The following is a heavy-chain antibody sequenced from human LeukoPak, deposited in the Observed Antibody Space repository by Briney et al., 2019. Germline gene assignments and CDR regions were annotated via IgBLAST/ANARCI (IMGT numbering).Heavy chain of an antibody. CDR3: ARGTGSYYSLGY. D-gene: IGHD1-26*01. V-gene: IGHV3-74*01. J-gene: IGHJ4*02. CDR1: EFTVSRYC. Sequence: PGRSLRVCSAASEFTVSRYCMHWVRQSPGKGQVWVSRINSDGSSTSYADSVKGRFTISRDNAKNTLYLQMDSLRAEDTAMYYCARGTGSYYSLGYWGQGTLVTVSS. CDR2: INSDGSST.